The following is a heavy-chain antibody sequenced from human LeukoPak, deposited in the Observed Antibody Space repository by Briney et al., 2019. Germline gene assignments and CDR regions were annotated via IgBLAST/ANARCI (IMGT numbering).Heavy chain of an antibody. Sequence: SGGSLRLSCAASGFTFSSYAMNWVRQAPGKGLEWVSTISGSADGTYYADSVKGRFTISRDNSKSTLYLQMNSLRAGDTAVYYCARTVTTDYAFDIWGQGTMVTVSS. CDR1: GFTFSSYA. J-gene: IGHJ3*02. CDR2: ISGSADGT. D-gene: IGHD4-17*01. V-gene: IGHV3-23*01. CDR3: ARTVTTDYAFDI.